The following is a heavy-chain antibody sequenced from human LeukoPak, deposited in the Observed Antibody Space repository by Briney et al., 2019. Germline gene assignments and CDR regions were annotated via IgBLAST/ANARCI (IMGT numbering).Heavy chain of an antibody. CDR2: IYHSGST. CDR1: GGSISSGDYS. V-gene: IGHV4-30-2*01. D-gene: IGHD3-10*01. CDR3: ARGGTMVRGIINFPFDI. J-gene: IGHJ3*02. Sequence: SETLSLTCVVSGGSISSGDYSWTWIRQPPGKGLEWLGYIYHSGSTYYNPSLKSRVTISLDSSKNQFSLKLSSVTAADTAVYYCARGGTMVRGIINFPFDIWGQGTMVTVSS.